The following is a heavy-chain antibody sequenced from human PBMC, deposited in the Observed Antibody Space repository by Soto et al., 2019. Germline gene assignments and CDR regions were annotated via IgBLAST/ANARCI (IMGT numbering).Heavy chain of an antibody. J-gene: IGHJ2*01. CDR2: IHGDGDYS. Sequence: EVQLLDSGGDLVQPGGSLRLSCAASGFMFSCCAMSWVRQAPGKGLEWVSTIHGDGDYSHYTDSVEGRFPISRDNSRNTKYLQLNSLRADYTAIYYCAKNRGAGDYTNWSFAVWGRGTLVAVSS. CDR3: AKNRGAGDYTNWSFAV. CDR1: GFMFSCCA. D-gene: IGHD2-2*02. V-gene: IGHV3-23*01.